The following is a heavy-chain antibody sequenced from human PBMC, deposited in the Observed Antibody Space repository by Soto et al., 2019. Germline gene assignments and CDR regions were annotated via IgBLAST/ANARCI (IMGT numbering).Heavy chain of an antibody. CDR2: IYSGGTT. Sequence: GGSLRLSCAASGFSVSGKYMNWVRQAPGKGLEWVSVIYSGGTTYYADSVKGRFTNSRDISKNTLYLQMTSLRDEDTAVYFCASGPGPTNYYDILTGPQGVFDYWGQGTLVTVSS. CDR1: GFSVSGKY. CDR3: ASGPGPTNYYDILTGPQGVFDY. D-gene: IGHD3-9*01. J-gene: IGHJ4*02. V-gene: IGHV3-53*05.